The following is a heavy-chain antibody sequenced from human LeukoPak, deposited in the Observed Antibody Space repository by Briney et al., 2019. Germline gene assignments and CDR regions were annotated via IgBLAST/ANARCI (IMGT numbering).Heavy chain of an antibody. Sequence: GGSLRLSCAASGFTFSSYSMNWVRQAPGKGLEWVSSISSSSSYIYYADSVKGRFTISRDNAKNSLYLQMNSLRAEDTALYYCARPGGSYFSDAFDIWGQGTMVTVSS. V-gene: IGHV3-21*04. CDR3: ARPGGSYFSDAFDI. CDR1: GFTFSSYS. CDR2: ISSSSSYI. D-gene: IGHD1-26*01. J-gene: IGHJ3*02.